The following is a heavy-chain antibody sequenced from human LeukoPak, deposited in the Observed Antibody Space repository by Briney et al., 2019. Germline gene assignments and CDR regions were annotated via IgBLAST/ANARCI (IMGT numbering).Heavy chain of an antibody. J-gene: IGHJ3*02. Sequence: GGPLRLSCATSGFTFSSSWMSWVRQAPGKGLECVANIKEDGREKYYVDSVKGRFTISRDNAKNSLYLQMSSLRAEDTAVYYCAKEEGLDYDYVWGSYPGLNDAFDIWGQGTMVTVSS. CDR3: AKEEGLDYDYVWGSYPGLNDAFDI. V-gene: IGHV3-7*01. CDR1: GFTFSSSW. D-gene: IGHD3-16*02. CDR2: IKEDGREK.